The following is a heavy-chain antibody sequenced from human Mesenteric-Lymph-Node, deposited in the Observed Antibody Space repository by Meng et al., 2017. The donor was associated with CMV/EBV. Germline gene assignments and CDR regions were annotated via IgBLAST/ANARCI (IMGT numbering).Heavy chain of an antibody. J-gene: IGHJ4*02. Sequence: CKGSGGTFSSYAISWVRQAPGQGLEWMGGIIPIFGTANYAQKFQGRVTITADKSTSTAYMELSSLRSEDTAVYYCARGVEAAAAPFDYWGQGTLVTVSS. CDR3: ARGVEAAAAPFDY. CDR1: GGTFSSYA. D-gene: IGHD6-13*01. V-gene: IGHV1-69*06. CDR2: IIPIFGTA.